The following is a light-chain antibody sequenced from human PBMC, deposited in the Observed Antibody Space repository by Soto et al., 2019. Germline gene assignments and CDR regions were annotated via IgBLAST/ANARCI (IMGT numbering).Light chain of an antibody. CDR3: QQYNNWPPIT. V-gene: IGKV3D-15*01. CDR1: QSISSN. J-gene: IGKJ5*01. Sequence: IMMSQSPSTLSVSPGERATLSCRANQSISSNLAWYQQKPGQAPRLLIYGAATRATGIPARFSGSGSGTEFILTISSLQSEDFGVYYCQQYNNWPPITFCQGALL. CDR2: GAA.